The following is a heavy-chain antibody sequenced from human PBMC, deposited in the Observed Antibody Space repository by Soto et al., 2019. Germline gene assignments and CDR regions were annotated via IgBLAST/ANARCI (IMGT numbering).Heavy chain of an antibody. CDR3: ASASQGGYALH. CDR1: GGSFKNYA. D-gene: IGHD5-12*01. V-gene: IGHV1-69*15. J-gene: IGHJ4*01. CDR2: IIPIFGTS. Sequence: KVSCKASGGSFKNYAIDWVRQAPGQGLEWMGRIIPIFGTSDYARKFRDRVTITADESSTTVFMDLNSLTYDDTALYFCASASQGGYALHWGHGTPVTVSS.